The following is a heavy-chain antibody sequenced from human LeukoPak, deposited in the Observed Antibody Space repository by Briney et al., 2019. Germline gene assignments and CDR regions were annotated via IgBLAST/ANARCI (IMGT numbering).Heavy chain of an antibody. CDR3: AKDLGALDTVVFFDS. V-gene: IGHV3-23*01. CDR1: GFTFSSYA. Sequence: PGGSLRLSCAASGFTFSSYAMNWVRQAPGKRLEWVSTISGSGNYTYYADSVKGRFSISRDSSKDTLYLQMNSLRAEDTAVYYCAKDLGALDTVVFFDSWGQGALLTVSS. D-gene: IGHD5-18*01. J-gene: IGHJ4*02. CDR2: ISGSGNYT.